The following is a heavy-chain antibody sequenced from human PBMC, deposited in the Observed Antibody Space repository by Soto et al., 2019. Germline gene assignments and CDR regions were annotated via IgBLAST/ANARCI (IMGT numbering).Heavy chain of an antibody. D-gene: IGHD6-13*01. V-gene: IGHV1-8*01. CDR3: AGGRGRSSWYELDD. J-gene: IGHJ4*02. Sequence: GASVKVSCKASGYTFTSYDINWVRQATGQGLEWMGWMNPNSGNTGYAQKFQGRVTMTRNTSISTAYMELSSLRSEDTAVYYCAGGRGRSSWYELDDWGQRTLDTVSS. CDR2: MNPNSGNT. CDR1: GYTFTSYD.